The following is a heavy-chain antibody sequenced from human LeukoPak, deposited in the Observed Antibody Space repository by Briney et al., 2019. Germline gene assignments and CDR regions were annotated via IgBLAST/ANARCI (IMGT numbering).Heavy chain of an antibody. CDR1: GGSFSGYY. CDR2: INHSGST. V-gene: IGHV4-34*01. Sequence: SETLSLTCAVYGGSFSGYYWSWIRQPPGKGLEWIGEINHSGSTNYNPSLKSRVTISVDTSKNQFSLKLSSVTAADTAVYYCARLRYCSGGSWDSCYYYGMDVWGQGTTVTVSS. D-gene: IGHD2-15*01. CDR3: ARLRYCSGGSWDSCYYYGMDV. J-gene: IGHJ6*02.